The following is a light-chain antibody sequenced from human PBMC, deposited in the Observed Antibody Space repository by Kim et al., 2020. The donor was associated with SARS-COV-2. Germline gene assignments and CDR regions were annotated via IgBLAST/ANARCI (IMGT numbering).Light chain of an antibody. CDR2: YDS. CDR3: QVWDSSSDHRV. V-gene: IGLV3-21*04. CDR1: NIGSKS. J-gene: IGLJ3*02. Sequence: ATGNTTRITWGGNNIGSKSVHWYQQKPGQAPVLVIYYDSDRPSGIPERFSGSNSGNTATLTISRVEAGDEADYYCQVWDSSSDHRVFGGGTKVTVL.